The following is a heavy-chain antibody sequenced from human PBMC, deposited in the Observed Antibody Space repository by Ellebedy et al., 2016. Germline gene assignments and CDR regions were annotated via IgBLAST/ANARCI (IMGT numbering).Heavy chain of an antibody. CDR1: GFTFSSYA. CDR3: AKGNLLAVAGNFDY. Sequence: GESLKISXAASGFTFSSYAMSWVRQAPGKGLEWVSAISGSGGSTYYADSVKGRFTISRDNSKNTLYLQMNSLRAEDTAVYYCAKGNLLAVAGNFDYWGQGTLVTVSS. V-gene: IGHV3-23*01. CDR2: ISGSGGST. J-gene: IGHJ4*02. D-gene: IGHD6-19*01.